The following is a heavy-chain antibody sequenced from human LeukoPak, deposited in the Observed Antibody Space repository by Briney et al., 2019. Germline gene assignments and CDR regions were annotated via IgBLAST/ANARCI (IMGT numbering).Heavy chain of an antibody. Sequence: SVKVSCKASGGTFSSYAISWVRQAPGQGLEWMGGIIPIFGTANYAQKFQGRVTITADESTSIAYMGLSSLRSEDTAVYYCASGIQLWYEFDYWGQGTLVTVSS. D-gene: IGHD5-18*01. J-gene: IGHJ4*02. CDR2: IIPIFGTA. CDR1: GGTFSSYA. CDR3: ASGIQLWYEFDY. V-gene: IGHV1-69*13.